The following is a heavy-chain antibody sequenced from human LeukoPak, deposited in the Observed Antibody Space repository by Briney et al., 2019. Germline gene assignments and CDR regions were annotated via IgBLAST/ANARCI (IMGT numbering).Heavy chain of an antibody. J-gene: IGHJ4*02. V-gene: IGHV4-4*07. CDR1: GGSISSYY. Sequence: SETLSLTCTVSGGSISSYYWSWTRQPAGKGLEWIGRIYTSGSTNYNPSFKSRVTMSVDTSKNQFSLKLSSVTAADTAVYYCARDSWSGPLDYWGQGTLVTVSS. CDR2: IYTSGST. D-gene: IGHD3-3*01. CDR3: ARDSWSGPLDY.